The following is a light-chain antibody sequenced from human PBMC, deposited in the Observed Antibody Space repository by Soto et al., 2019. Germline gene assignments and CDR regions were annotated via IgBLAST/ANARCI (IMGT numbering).Light chain of an antibody. J-gene: IGKJ5*01. CDR3: QQYGSSLIT. Sequence: EIVLTQSPGTLSLSPGETTTLSCRASQSVSSNYLVWYQQKPGQAPRLLIYGASSRATGIPDRFSGSGSGTDFTLTISRLEPEDFAVYYCQQYGSSLITFGQGTRLAIK. CDR2: GAS. CDR1: QSVSSNY. V-gene: IGKV3-20*01.